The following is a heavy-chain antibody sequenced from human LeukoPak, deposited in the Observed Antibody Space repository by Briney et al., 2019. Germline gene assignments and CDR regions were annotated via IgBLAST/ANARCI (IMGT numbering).Heavy chain of an antibody. CDR2: IDHSGST. CDR3: ARAKYYYGSGNYLPYYYYYGMDV. CDR1: GRSFSGYY. J-gene: IGHJ6*02. V-gene: IGHV4-34*01. D-gene: IGHD3-10*01. Sequence: PSETLSLTCAVYGRSFSGYYWSWIRQPPGKGLEWIGEIDHSGSTNYNPSLKSRVTISVDTSKNQFSLKLSSVTAADTALYYCARAKYYYGSGNYLPYYYYYGMDVWGQGTTVTVSS.